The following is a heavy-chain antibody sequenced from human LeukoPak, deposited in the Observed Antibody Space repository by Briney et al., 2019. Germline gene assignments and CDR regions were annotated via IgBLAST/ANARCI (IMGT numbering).Heavy chain of an antibody. V-gene: IGHV4-59*01. CDR2: IHCSGST. CDR3: ARDRGSGWYFDY. D-gene: IGHD6-19*01. J-gene: IGHJ4*02. Sequence: SETLSLTCTVSGGSISSDYWSWIRQPPGKGLEWIGYIHCSGSTNYNPSLKSRVTISEDTSKNQFSLKLSSVTAADTAVYYCARDRGSGWYFDYWGQGTLVTVSS. CDR1: GGSISSDY.